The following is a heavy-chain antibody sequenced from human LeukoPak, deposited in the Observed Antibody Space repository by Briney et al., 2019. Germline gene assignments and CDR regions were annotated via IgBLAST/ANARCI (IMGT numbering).Heavy chain of an antibody. CDR1: GGSISSYY. J-gene: IGHJ4*02. V-gene: IGHV4-59*01. Sequence: PSETLSLTCTVSGGSISSYYWSWIRQPPGKGLEWIGYIYYSGSTNYNPSLKSRVTISVDTSKNQFSLELSSVTAADTAVYYCARSRVGSSIDYWGQGTLVTVSS. D-gene: IGHD6-13*01. CDR3: ARSRVGSSIDY. CDR2: IYYSGST.